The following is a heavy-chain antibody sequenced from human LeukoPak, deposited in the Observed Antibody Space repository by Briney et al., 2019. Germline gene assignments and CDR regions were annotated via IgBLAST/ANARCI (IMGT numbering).Heavy chain of an antibody. CDR2: INPNSGGT. Sequence: ASVKVSCKASGYTFTGYYMHWARHAPRQGLQLMGWINPNSGGTNYEQKFQGRVTMTRNTSISTPYMELSRLRSDDTAVYYCAQSGYCYYIDVGSKGTTVTVSS. J-gene: IGHJ6*03. V-gene: IGHV1-2*02. CDR1: GYTFTGYY. CDR3: AQSGYCYYIDV. D-gene: IGHD3-10*01.